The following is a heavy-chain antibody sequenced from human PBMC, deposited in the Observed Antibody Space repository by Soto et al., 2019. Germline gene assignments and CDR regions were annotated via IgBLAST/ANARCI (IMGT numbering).Heavy chain of an antibody. J-gene: IGHJ4*02. V-gene: IGHV1-18*01. Sequence: QVQLVQSGAEVKKPGASVKVSCKASGYTFTSYGICWVRQARGQGLEWMGWISAYNGNTNYAQKLQGRVTMTTDTSTSTVYMALRSLRCDDTAVYDCVVDAQPYYSDYWGQGTLVPVSS. CDR1: GYTFTSYG. CDR2: ISAYNGNT. CDR3: VVDAQPYYSDY.